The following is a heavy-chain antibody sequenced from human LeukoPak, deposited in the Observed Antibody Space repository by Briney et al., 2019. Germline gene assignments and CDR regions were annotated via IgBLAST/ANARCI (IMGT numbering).Heavy chain of an antibody. CDR1: GFTVSSNY. CDR2: IYSGGST. D-gene: IGHD3-3*01. CDR3: ARPGYDFWSGYQGMDV. V-gene: IGHV3-53*01. J-gene: IGHJ6*02. Sequence: GGSLRLSCAASGFTVSSNYMSWVRQAPGKGLEWVSVIYSGGSTYYADSVKGRFTISRDNSKNTLYLQMNSLRAEDTAVYYCARPGYDFWSGYQGMDVWGQGTTVTVSS.